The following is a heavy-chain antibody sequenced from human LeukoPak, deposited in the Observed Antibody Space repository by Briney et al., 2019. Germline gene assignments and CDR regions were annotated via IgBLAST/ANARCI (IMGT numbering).Heavy chain of an antibody. CDR3: AKDHRIYCSSTSCPPFDY. Sequence: GGSLRLSCAASGFTFSSYVMSWVRQAPGKGLEWVSAISGSGGSTYYADSVKGRFTISRDNSKNTLYLQMNSLRAEDTAVYYCAKDHRIYCSSTSCPPFDYWGQGTLVTVSS. CDR2: ISGSGGST. CDR1: GFTFSSYV. V-gene: IGHV3-23*01. D-gene: IGHD2-2*01. J-gene: IGHJ4*02.